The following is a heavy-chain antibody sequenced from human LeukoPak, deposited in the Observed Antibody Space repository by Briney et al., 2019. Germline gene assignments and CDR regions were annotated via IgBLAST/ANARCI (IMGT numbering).Heavy chain of an antibody. Sequence: GRSLRLSCAASGVTFKNYAMSWVRQAPGKGLDWVSTIGGSGGNTYYAESVKGRFTISRDNSRNTLYLQMNSLRAEDTAIYHCAKDTAVVPAAPYGMDVWGQGTMVTVSS. V-gene: IGHV3-23*01. D-gene: IGHD2-2*01. J-gene: IGHJ6*02. CDR2: IGGSGGNT. CDR1: GVTFKNYA. CDR3: AKDTAVVPAAPYGMDV.